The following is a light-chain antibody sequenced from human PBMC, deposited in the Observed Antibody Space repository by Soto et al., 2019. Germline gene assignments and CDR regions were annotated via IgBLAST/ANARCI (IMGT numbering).Light chain of an antibody. CDR1: QNVRSY. V-gene: IGKV1-39*01. CDR2: ETS. CDR3: QQTFSTPRT. J-gene: IGKJ1*01. Sequence: DTQMTQSPSSLSASVGDRVTITCRASQNVRSYVNWDQQKPGKAPSLLIYETSTLQSGVPPRFSGDGYGTDFTLSISSLHPEDFATYYCQQTFSTPRTFCQGTTVEI.